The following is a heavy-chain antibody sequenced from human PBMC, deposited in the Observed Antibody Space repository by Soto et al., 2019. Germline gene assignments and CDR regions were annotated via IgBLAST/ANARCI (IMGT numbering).Heavy chain of an antibody. CDR1: GGSFSGYY. D-gene: IGHD3-3*01. CDR3: ARDPYYDFWSGSPSYGMDV. J-gene: IGHJ6*02. V-gene: IGHV4-34*01. CDR2: IDHSGST. Sequence: SETLSLTCAVYGGSFSGYYWSWIRQPPGKGLEWIGEIDHSGSTNYNPSLKSRVTISVDTSKNQFSLKLSSVTAADTAVYYCARDPYYDFWSGSPSYGMDVWGQGTTVTVSS.